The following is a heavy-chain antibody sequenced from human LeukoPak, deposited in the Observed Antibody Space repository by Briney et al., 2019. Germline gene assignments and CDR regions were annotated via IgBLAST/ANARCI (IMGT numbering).Heavy chain of an antibody. D-gene: IGHD1-26*01. J-gene: IGHJ4*02. CDR2: IHHSGST. CDR1: GGSISSSNW. Sequence: SGTLSLTCAVSGGSISSSNWWSWVRQPPGKGLEWIGEIHHSGSTNYNPSLKSRVTISVDKSKNQFSLKLSSVTAADTAVYYCAKDSGSYYYFDYWGQGTLVTVSS. CDR3: AKDSGSYYYFDY. V-gene: IGHV4-4*02.